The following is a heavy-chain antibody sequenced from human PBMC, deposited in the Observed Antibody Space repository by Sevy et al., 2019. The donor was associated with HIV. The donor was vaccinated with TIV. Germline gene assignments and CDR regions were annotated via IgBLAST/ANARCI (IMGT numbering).Heavy chain of an antibody. Sequence: ASVKVSCKASGYTFTSYYLHWVRQAPRQGLEWMGIFNPSGGSTNYAQKFQGRVTMTRDTSTTTVYMELSSLRSEDTAVYYCGRTSPKGGFDYWGQGTLVTVSS. CDR2: FNPSGGST. J-gene: IGHJ4*02. CDR3: GRTSPKGGFDY. D-gene: IGHD3-16*01. V-gene: IGHV1-46*03. CDR1: GYTFTSYY.